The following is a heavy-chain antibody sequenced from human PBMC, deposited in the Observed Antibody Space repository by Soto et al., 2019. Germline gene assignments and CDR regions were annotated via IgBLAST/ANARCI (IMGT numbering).Heavy chain of an antibody. V-gene: IGHV3-23*01. D-gene: IGHD6-19*01. CDR2: ISGSGGVT. CDR1: GFTFSSHV. CDR3: AKPTSNGWYESYS. J-gene: IGHJ4*02. Sequence: GGSLRLSYAASGFTFSSHVMSWVGQGPGKGLEWVSAISGSGGVTYFADSVKGRFTISRDNSKNALYLQMNSLRADNTAVYYCAKPTSNGWYESYSWGQGTLVPVSS.